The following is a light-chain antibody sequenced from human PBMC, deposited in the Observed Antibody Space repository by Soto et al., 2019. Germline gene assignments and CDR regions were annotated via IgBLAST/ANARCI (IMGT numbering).Light chain of an antibody. J-gene: IGLJ1*01. V-gene: IGLV2-14*01. CDR1: SSDVGGYNY. Sequence: QSVLTQPASVSGSPGQSITISCTGTSSDVGGYNYVSWYQQHPGKAPKLMIYEVSNRPSGVSNRFSGSKSGNTASLTISGLQAEDEADSYCSSYTSSSTQVFGTGTKVTVL. CDR3: SSYTSSSTQV. CDR2: EVS.